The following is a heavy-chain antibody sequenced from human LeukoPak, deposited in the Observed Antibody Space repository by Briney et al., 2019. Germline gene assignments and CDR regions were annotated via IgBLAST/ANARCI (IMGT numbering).Heavy chain of an antibody. CDR1: GYTFTSYG. V-gene: IGHV1-18*01. J-gene: IGHJ4*02. CDR3: ARDLQYCSSTSCYFPGGY. D-gene: IGHD2-2*01. CDR2: ISAYNGNT. Sequence: ASVKVFCKASGYTFTSYGISWVRQAPGQGLEWMGWISAYNGNTNYAQKLQGRVTMTTDTSTSTAYMELRSLRSDDTAVYYCARDLQYCSSTSCYFPGGYWGQGTLVTVSS.